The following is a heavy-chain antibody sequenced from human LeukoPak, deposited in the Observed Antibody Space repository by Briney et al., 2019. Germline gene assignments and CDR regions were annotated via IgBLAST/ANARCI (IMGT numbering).Heavy chain of an antibody. D-gene: IGHD5-24*01. CDR3: ARAGGDGYFDY. CDR2: IIPIFGTA. Sequence: ASVKVSCKASGGAFSSYAISWVRQAPGQGLEWMGGIIPIFGTANYAQKFQGRVTVTTDESTSTAYMELSSLRSEDTAVYYCARAGGDGYFDYWGQGTLVTVSS. CDR1: GGAFSSYA. J-gene: IGHJ4*02. V-gene: IGHV1-69*05.